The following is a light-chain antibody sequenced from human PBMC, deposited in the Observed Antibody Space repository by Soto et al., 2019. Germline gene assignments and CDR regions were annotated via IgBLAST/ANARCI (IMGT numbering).Light chain of an antibody. CDR1: SGHSSYA. CDR2: LNSDGSH. Sequence: QLVLTQSPSASASLGASVKFTCTLSSGHSSYAIAWHQQQPEKGPRYLMKLNSDGSHSKGDGIPDRFSGSRSGAERYLTISSLHSEDEADYYCQTWGPGIQVFGGGTKLTVL. V-gene: IGLV4-69*01. CDR3: QTWGPGIQV. J-gene: IGLJ2*01.